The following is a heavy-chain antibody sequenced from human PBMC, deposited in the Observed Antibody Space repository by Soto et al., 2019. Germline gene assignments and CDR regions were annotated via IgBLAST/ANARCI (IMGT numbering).Heavy chain of an antibody. CDR2: MNPNSGNT. Sequence: QVQLVQSGAEVKKPGASVTVSCKASGYTFTSYDINWVRQATGQGLERMGWMNPNSGNTGYAQKFQGRVTMTSNTSISTAYMELSSLRSEDTAVYYCARWPDGYYYYGMDVWGQGTTVTVSS. J-gene: IGHJ6*02. V-gene: IGHV1-8*01. CDR3: ARWPDGYYYYGMDV. CDR1: GYTFTSYD.